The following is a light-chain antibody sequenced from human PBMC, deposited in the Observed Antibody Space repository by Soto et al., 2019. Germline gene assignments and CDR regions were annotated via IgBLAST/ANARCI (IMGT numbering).Light chain of an antibody. CDR1: QTISSW. Sequence: DIQMTQSPSTLSGSVGDRVTITCRASQTISSWLAWYQQKQGKAPKLLIYKASTLKSGVPSRFSGSGSGTELTITISSLQPDDFATYYCQHYNSYSEAFGQGTKVDIK. J-gene: IGKJ1*01. V-gene: IGKV1-5*03. CDR3: QHYNSYSEA. CDR2: KAS.